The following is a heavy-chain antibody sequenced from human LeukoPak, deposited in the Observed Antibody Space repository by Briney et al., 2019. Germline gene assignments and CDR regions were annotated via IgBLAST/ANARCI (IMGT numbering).Heavy chain of an antibody. V-gene: IGHV3-30-3*01. CDR3: ARDPILGPPDYFDD. CDR2: TSTDESIK. D-gene: IGHD1-14*01. J-gene: IGHJ4*02. Sequence: PGGSMRLSCAASGFTFNSYTMFWVRQAPGEGLEWVGVTSTDESIKYYADSVKGRFTISRDNSRDTLFLEMSSLRVEDTAVYYCARDPILGPPDYFDDWGRGTLVTVSS. CDR1: GFTFNSYT.